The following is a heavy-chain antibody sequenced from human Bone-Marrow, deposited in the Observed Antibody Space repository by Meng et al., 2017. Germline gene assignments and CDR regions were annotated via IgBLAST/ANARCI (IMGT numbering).Heavy chain of an antibody. CDR2: INPKSGDT. CDR1: GYTFTGYY. V-gene: IGHV1-2*06. D-gene: IGHD6-25*01. J-gene: IGHJ4*02. Sequence: QVQLVQSGAEVKKPGASVKVSCKASGYTFTGYYMHWVRQAPGQGLEWMGRINPKSGDTHYAQKFQARVTMTGDTSISTAYMELGGLRSDDTAMYYCARDEDISAAGKLFGDYWGQGTLVTVSS. CDR3: ARDEDISAAGKLFGDY.